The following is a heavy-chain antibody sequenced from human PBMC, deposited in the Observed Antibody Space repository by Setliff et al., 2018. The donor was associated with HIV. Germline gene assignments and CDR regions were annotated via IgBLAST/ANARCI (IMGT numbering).Heavy chain of an antibody. V-gene: IGHV3-9*01. D-gene: IGHD1-1*01. Sequence: PGGSLRLSCVASGFTFDEYAMHWVRQAPGKDLEWVSGISYNSVSIGYADSVKGRFTISRDNAKNSLYLQMNTLTTEDTAFYFCVKDVLTLRTFYNSYFDHWGQGALVTVSS. CDR3: VKDVLTLRTFYNSYFDH. CDR1: GFTFDEYA. CDR2: ISYNSVSI. J-gene: IGHJ4*02.